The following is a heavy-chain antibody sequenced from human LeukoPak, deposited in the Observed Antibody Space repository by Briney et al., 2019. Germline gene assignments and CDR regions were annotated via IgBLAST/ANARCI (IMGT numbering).Heavy chain of an antibody. Sequence: GGSLRLXCAASGFTCSSYAMSWVRRAPGKGLESVSAISGSGGSTYYADSVKGRFTISRDNSKNTLYLQMNSLRAEDTAVYYCADSRLRTVVDYWGQGTLVTVSS. CDR2: ISGSGGST. V-gene: IGHV3-23*01. D-gene: IGHD5-12*01. CDR3: ADSRLRTVVDY. J-gene: IGHJ4*02. CDR1: GFTCSSYA.